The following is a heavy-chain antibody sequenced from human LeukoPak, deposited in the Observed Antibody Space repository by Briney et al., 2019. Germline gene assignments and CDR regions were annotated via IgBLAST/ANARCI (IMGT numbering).Heavy chain of an antibody. CDR1: GFTVSSNY. D-gene: IGHD2-2*01. CDR2: IYSGGST. CDR3: AKRRGEVPTASLDY. V-gene: IGHV3-53*01. Sequence: RSGGSLRLSCAASGFTVSSNYMSWVRQAPGKGLEWVSVIYSGGSTYYADSVKGRFTISRDNSKNTLYLQMNSLRAEDTAMYYCAKRRGEVPTASLDYWGQGTLVTVSS. J-gene: IGHJ4*02.